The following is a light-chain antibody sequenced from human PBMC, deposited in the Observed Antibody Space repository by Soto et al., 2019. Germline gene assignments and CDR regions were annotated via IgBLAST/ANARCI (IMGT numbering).Light chain of an antibody. CDR2: GAS. CDR1: QSVSSSY. Sequence: IVLTQSPGTLSLSPGERATLSCRASQSVSSSYLAWYQQKPGQAPRLLIYGASSRATGIPDRFSGSGSGTDFTLTINRLEPEDFAVYYCQQYGSSITFXQGTRLEIK. J-gene: IGKJ5*01. V-gene: IGKV3-20*01. CDR3: QQYGSSIT.